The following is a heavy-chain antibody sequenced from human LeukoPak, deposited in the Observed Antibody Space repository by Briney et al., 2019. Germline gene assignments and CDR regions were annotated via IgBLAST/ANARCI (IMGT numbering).Heavy chain of an antibody. J-gene: IGHJ4*02. CDR2: IYSGGST. Sequence: GGSLRLSCAASGFTVSSNYMSWVRQAPGRGLEWVSVIYSGGSTYYADSVKGRFTISRDNSKNTLYLQMNSLRAEDTAVYYCARGVDPEMTDGHDYWGQGTLVTVSS. D-gene: IGHD2-21*02. CDR3: ARGVDPEMTDGHDY. CDR1: GFTVSSNY. V-gene: IGHV3-66*01.